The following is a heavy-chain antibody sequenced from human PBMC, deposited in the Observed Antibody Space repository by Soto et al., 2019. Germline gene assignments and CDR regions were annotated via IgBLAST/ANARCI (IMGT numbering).Heavy chain of an antibody. Sequence: QITLNESGPTVVRPTETLTLTCRFSGFSLTTSGVGVGWIRQSPGKAPEWLALIYWDDDKRYSASLKSRLTITKDTYKKQVVLTVSDLDPTDTATYYCAHRVLRTVFGLVTTTAIYFDFWGQGTPVAVSS. D-gene: IGHD3-3*01. V-gene: IGHV2-5*02. CDR2: IYWDDDK. CDR3: AHRVLRTVFGLVTTTAIYFDF. CDR1: GFSLTTSGVG. J-gene: IGHJ4*02.